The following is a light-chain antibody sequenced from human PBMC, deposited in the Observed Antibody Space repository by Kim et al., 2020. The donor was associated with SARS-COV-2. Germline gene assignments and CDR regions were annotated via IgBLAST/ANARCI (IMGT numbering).Light chain of an antibody. V-gene: IGLV3-1*01. Sequence: VSPGKTAIITCSGDKLGDKYTCWYQQRPGQSPVLVIYQDTKRPSGIPERFSGSNSGNTATLTISGTQAMDEADYYCQAWDTSTGVFGGGTQLTVL. CDR1: KLGDKY. CDR2: QDT. J-gene: IGLJ2*01. CDR3: QAWDTSTGV.